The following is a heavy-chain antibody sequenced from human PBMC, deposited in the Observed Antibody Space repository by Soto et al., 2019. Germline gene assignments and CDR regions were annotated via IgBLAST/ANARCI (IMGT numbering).Heavy chain of an antibody. D-gene: IGHD6-13*01. Sequence: PSETLSLTCTVSGGSVSSGGYYWSWILQHPGKGLEWIGYIYYSGSTYYNPSLKSRVTISVDTSKNQFSLKLSSVTAADTAVYYCARGTHTIAAAGPSFDYWGQGTLVTVSS. CDR1: GGSVSSGGYY. J-gene: IGHJ4*02. V-gene: IGHV4-31*03. CDR2: IYYSGST. CDR3: ARGTHTIAAAGPSFDY.